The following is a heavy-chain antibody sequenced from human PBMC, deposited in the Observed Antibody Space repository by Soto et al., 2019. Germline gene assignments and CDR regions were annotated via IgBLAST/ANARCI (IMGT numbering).Heavy chain of an antibody. J-gene: IGHJ6*02. V-gene: IGHV3-30-3*01. Sequence: SLILSFAASGFTFSSYAMHCVRQSPGKGLDWVAVISYDGSNKYYADSVKGRFTISRDNSKNTLYLQMNSLRAEDTAVYYCAREGGYYDFWSGYYSYGHYYYGMDVWGQGTTVTVSS. CDR1: GFTFSSYA. CDR2: ISYDGSNK. CDR3: AREGGYYDFWSGYYSYGHYYYGMDV. D-gene: IGHD3-3*01.